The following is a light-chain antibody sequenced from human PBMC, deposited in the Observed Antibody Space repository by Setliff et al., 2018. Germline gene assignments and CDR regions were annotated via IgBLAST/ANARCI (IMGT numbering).Light chain of an antibody. CDR1: QTVLFSSNNKNY. Sequence: DIVMTQSPDSLAVSLGERATINCKSSQTVLFSSNNKNYLAWYQQKSGQPPKLLFYWASTRESGVPDRFSGSGSGTDFTLTINSLQAEDVAVYYCQHYYSTPLTFGGGTKVDIK. V-gene: IGKV4-1*01. J-gene: IGKJ4*01. CDR2: WAS. CDR3: QHYYSTPLT.